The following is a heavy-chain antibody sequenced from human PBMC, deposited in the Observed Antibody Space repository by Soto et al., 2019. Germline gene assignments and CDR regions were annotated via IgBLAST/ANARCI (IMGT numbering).Heavy chain of an antibody. V-gene: IGHV3-30*18. CDR3: AKVEVGALAFDI. CDR2: ISYDGSNK. J-gene: IGHJ3*02. Sequence: ESGGGVVQPGRSLRLSCAASGFTFSSYGMHWVRQAPGKGLEWVAVISYDGSNKYYADSVKGRFTISRDNSKNTLYLQMNSLRAEDTAVYYCAKVEVGALAFDIWGQGTMVTVSS. D-gene: IGHD1-26*01. CDR1: GFTFSSYG.